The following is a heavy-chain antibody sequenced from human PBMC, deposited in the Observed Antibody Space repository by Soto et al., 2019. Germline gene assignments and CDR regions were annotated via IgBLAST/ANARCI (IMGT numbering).Heavy chain of an antibody. J-gene: IGHJ6*02. V-gene: IGHV3-21*01. CDR3: ARDKLPYYYGMDV. CDR2: ISSSSSYI. D-gene: IGHD2-15*01. Sequence: PGGSLRLSCAASGFTFSSYSMNWVRQAPGKGLEWVSSISSSSSYIYYADSVKGRFTISRDNAKNSLYLQMNSLRAEDTAVYYCARDKLPYYYGMDVWGQGTTVTVSS. CDR1: GFTFSSYS.